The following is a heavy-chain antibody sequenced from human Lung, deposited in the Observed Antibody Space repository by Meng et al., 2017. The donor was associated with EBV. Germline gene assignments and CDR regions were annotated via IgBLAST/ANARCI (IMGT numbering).Heavy chain of an antibody. J-gene: IGHJ2*01. Sequence: VQLVHSGSELKKPGASVKGSCKASGYTFINYAINWVRQAPGQGLEWMGWINTHTGNPTYGQGFTGRFVLSSDTSVSTANLQISSLKAEDTAVYYCARGGPYPDSSGFHWYFDLWGRGTLVTVSS. CDR2: INTHTGNP. D-gene: IGHD3-22*01. CDR3: ARGGPYPDSSGFHWYFDL. V-gene: IGHV7-4-1*02. CDR1: GYTFINYA.